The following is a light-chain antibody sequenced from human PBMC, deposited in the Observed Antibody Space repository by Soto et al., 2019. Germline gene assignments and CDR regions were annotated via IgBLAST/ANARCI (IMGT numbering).Light chain of an antibody. J-gene: IGKJ4*01. CDR3: LRDNYNPLT. V-gene: IGKV1-6*01. CDR1: QGVGND. CDR2: HAS. Sequence: AVQMTQSPSSLSASVGDRVTITCRASQGVGNDLAWYQQRPGKAPNLLIFHASTLQSGVPSRFSGSGSGTDFTLTISGLQPEDSATYYCLRDNYNPLTFGGGTKVAIK.